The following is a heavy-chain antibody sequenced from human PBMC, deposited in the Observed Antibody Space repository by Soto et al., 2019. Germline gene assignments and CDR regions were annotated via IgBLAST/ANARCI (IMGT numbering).Heavy chain of an antibody. Sequence: EVQLVESGGGLVQPGGSLRLSCAASGFTFSSYWMHWVRQAPGKGLVWVSRINRDGSSTDYADSVKGRFTISRDNAKNTLYLQMNSLRAEDTAVYYCARDSGSYADYWGQGTLVTVSS. CDR3: ARDSGSYADY. D-gene: IGHD1-26*01. CDR1: GFTFSSYW. V-gene: IGHV3-74*01. CDR2: INRDGSST. J-gene: IGHJ4*02.